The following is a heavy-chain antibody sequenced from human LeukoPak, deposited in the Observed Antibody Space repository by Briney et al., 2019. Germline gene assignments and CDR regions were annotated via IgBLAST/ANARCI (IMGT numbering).Heavy chain of an antibody. Sequence: ASVKVSCKASGYTFSSYVVHWVRQAPGQRPEWMGWINAGNGGTKYSQNFQGRVTITWDRSANTAYTELSSLTSEDTALYYCVREDCGDTCHPGGYWGQGTLVAVSS. CDR3: VREDCGDTCHPGGY. CDR2: INAGNGGT. CDR1: GYTFSSYV. J-gene: IGHJ4*02. D-gene: IGHD2-21*01. V-gene: IGHV1-3*01.